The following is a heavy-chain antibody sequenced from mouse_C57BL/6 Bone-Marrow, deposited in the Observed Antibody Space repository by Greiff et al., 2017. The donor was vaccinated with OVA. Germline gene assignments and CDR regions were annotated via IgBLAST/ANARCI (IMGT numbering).Heavy chain of an antibody. CDR1: GFTFSSYT. J-gene: IGHJ1*03. CDR2: ISGGGGNT. Sequence: EVQRVESGGGLVKPGGSLKLSCAASGFTFSSYTMSWVRQTPEKRLEWVATISGGGGNTYYPDSVKGRFTITRDNAKNTLYLQMSSLRSEDSALYYCARHTGASFYWYFDVWGTGTTVTVSS. CDR3: ARHTGASFYWYFDV. V-gene: IGHV5-9*01. D-gene: IGHD6-1*01.